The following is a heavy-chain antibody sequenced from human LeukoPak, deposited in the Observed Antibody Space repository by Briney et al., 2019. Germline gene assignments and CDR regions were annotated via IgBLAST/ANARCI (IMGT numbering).Heavy chain of an antibody. CDR2: INPNSGGT. J-gene: IGHJ5*02. V-gene: IGHV1-2*02. Sequence: ASVKVSCKASGYTFTGYYMHWVRQAPGQGLEWMGWINPNSGGTNYAQKFQGRVTMTRDTSISTAYMELSRLRSDDTAVYYCARAFSGSYPPFDPWGQGTQVTVSP. CDR1: GYTFTGYY. D-gene: IGHD1-26*01. CDR3: ARAFSGSYPPFDP.